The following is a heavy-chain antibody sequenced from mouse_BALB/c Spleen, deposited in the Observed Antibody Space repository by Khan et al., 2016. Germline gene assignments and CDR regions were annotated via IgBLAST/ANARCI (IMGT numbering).Heavy chain of an antibody. Sequence: QIQLVQSGPELKKPGETVKISCKASGYTFTNFGINWVRQAPGKGLEWRDWRNTNTGETTYDDDFKGLFSFSLQTSSSTAYLQINNHKNEDTATYFCATGITTVIATRSHYWGKGTTLTVSS. CDR2: RNTNTGET. J-gene: IGHJ2*01. CDR3: ATGITTVIATRSHY. CDR1: GYTFTNFG. V-gene: IGHV9-3-1*01. D-gene: IGHD1-1*01.